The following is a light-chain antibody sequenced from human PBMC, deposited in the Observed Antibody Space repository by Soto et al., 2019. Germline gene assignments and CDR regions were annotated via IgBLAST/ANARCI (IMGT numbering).Light chain of an antibody. CDR1: SSDVGGYNY. V-gene: IGLV2-14*03. CDR2: DVS. Sequence: QSALTQPASVSGSPGQSITISCTGTSSDVGGYNYVSWYQHHPGKAPKLMIYDVSSRPSGVSNRFSGSKSGNTASLIISGLQAEDEADYYCSSYTSSSTLSTYVFGTGTKVTVL. J-gene: IGLJ1*01. CDR3: SSYTSSSTLSTYV.